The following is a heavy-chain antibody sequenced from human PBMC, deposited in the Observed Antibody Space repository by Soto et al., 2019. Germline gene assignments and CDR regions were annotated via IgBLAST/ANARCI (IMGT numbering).Heavy chain of an antibody. D-gene: IGHD3-3*01. Sequence: ASVKVSFKASGYTFTSYYMHWVRQAPGEGLDWMGRINPNNGNTNYAQKFQGRVTMTTDTSTSTAYMELRSLRSDDTAVYYCARIGFDFWSGYFKGDYWGQGTLVTVSS. V-gene: IGHV1-46*01. CDR2: INPNNGNT. CDR3: ARIGFDFWSGYFKGDY. J-gene: IGHJ4*02. CDR1: GYTFTSYY.